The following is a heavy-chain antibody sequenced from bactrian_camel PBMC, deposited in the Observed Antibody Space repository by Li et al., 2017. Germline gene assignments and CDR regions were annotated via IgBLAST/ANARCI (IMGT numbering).Heavy chain of an antibody. D-gene: IGHD2*01. CDR2: IDSDGST. Sequence: QLVESGGGSVQAGGSLRLSCAASGHRRSRYCMGWFRQVPGKEREGVAVIDSDGSTKYADDVKGRFTISKDNAKNTLFLQVDSLTPEDTAVYYCALSRADRSRGLPPLKVFEYWGQGTQVTVS. J-gene: IGHJ4*01. V-gene: IGHV3S55*01. CDR1: GHRRSRYC. CDR3: ALSRADRSRGLPPLKVFEY.